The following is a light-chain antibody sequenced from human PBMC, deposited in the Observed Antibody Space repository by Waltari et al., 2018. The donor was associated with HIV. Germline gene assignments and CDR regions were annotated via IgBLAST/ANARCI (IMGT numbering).Light chain of an antibody. V-gene: IGLV4-69*01. CDR2: LNSDGSH. CDR1: FGNNNYA. CDR3: QSWGGGSWV. J-gene: IGLJ3*02. Sequence: QLVLTQSPSASASLGASVKLTCSLGFGNNNYAIAWHPQQPAKGPRFLMKLNSDGSHPKGAGIPDRFSGSRSVTERYLTISSLQSEDEADYCCQSWGGGSWVFGGGTKLTVL.